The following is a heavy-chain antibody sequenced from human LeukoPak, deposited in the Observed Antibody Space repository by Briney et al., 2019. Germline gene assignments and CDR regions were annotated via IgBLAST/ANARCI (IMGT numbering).Heavy chain of an antibody. CDR2: IYYSEST. D-gene: IGHD6-19*01. CDR1: GGSISSSSYY. J-gene: IGHJ4*02. Sequence: PSETLSLTCTVSGGSISSSSYYWGWIRQPPGKGLEWIGSIYYSESTYYNPSLKSRVTISVDTSKNQFSLKLSSVTAADTAVYYCARDWVFGWLVDEDYFDYWGQGTLVTVSS. V-gene: IGHV4-39*07. CDR3: ARDWVFGWLVDEDYFDY.